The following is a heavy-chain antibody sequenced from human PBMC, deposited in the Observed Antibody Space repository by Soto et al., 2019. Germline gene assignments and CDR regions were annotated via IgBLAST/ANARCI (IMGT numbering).Heavy chain of an antibody. CDR2: IYYSGST. CDR1: GGSISSGGYY. CDR3: ARAVYDYYDSSGYYFDY. J-gene: IGHJ4*02. V-gene: IGHV4-31*03. Sequence: SETLSLICTVSGGSISSGGYYWSWIRQHPGKGLEWIGYIYYSGSTYYNPSLKSRVTISVDTSKNQFSLKLSSVTAADTAVYYCARAVYDYYDSSGYYFDYWGQGTLVTVSS. D-gene: IGHD3-22*01.